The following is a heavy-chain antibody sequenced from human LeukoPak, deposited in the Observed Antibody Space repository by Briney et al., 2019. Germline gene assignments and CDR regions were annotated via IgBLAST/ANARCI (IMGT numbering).Heavy chain of an antibody. CDR2: IYYSGST. V-gene: IGHV4-59*01. CDR1: GGSLSSYY. CDR3: AREGAATDAFDI. D-gene: IGHD6-13*01. J-gene: IGHJ3*02. Sequence: SETLSLTCTVSGGSLSSYYWSWIRQPPGKGLEWIGYIYYSGSTNYNPSLKSRVTISVDTSKNQFSLKLSSVTAADTAVYYCAREGAATDAFDIWGQGTMVTVSS.